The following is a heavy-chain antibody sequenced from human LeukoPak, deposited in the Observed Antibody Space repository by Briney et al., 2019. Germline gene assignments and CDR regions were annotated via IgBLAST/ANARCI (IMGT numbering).Heavy chain of an antibody. CDR3: ARVAPTMVRGVIKEVDP. CDR2: IYHSGST. CDR1: GYSISSGYY. V-gene: IGHV4-38-2*01. J-gene: IGHJ5*02. Sequence: SETLSLTCAVSGYSISSGYYWGWIRQPPGKGLEWIGSIYHSGSTYYNPSLKSRVTISVDTSKNQFSLKLSSVTAADTAVYYCARVAPTMVRGVIKEVDPWGQGTLVTVSS. D-gene: IGHD3-10*01.